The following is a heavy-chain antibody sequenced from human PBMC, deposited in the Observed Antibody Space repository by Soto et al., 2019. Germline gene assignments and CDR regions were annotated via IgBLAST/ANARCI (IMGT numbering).Heavy chain of an antibody. V-gene: IGHV3-72*01. CDR3: SRGRMVSPSFYVMDV. D-gene: IGHD2-8*01. CDR1: GFTLSDHY. J-gene: IGHJ6*02. Sequence: EVQLVESGGGLVQPGGSLRLSCATSGFTLSDHYMDWVRQAPGKGLEWVARSRNKANSHTTDYAASVKGRFTISREDSEDSVYQQMSSLKTEDTAVYYCSRGRMVSPSFYVMDVWGQGTTVTVSS. CDR2: SRNKANSHTT.